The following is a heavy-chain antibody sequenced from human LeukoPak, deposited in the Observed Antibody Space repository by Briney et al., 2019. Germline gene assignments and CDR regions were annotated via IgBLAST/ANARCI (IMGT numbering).Heavy chain of an antibody. CDR2: ISYDGSNK. CDR1: GFTFSSYG. V-gene: IGHV3-30*03. Sequence: GGSLRLSCAASGFTFSSYGMHWVRQAPGKGLEWVAVISYDGSNKYYADSVKGRFTISRDNSKNTLYLQMNSLRAEDTAVYYCHVGATSGGEAFDIWGQGTMVTVSS. J-gene: IGHJ3*02. CDR3: HVGATSGGEAFDI. D-gene: IGHD1-26*01.